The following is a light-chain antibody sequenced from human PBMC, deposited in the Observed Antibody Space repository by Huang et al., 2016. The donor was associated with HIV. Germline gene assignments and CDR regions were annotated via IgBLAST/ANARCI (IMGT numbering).Light chain of an antibody. CDR3: QQRSNWPPWT. CDR1: QSVSSD. Sequence: EIVLTQSLATLYLSPGERATLSCRASQSVSSDLAWYQQKPGQAPRLLIYDTSSRAPGLPARFSGSGSGTDFTLTISSLEPEDFAVYYCQQRSNWPPWTFGQGTKVEIK. J-gene: IGKJ1*01. V-gene: IGKV3-11*01. CDR2: DTS.